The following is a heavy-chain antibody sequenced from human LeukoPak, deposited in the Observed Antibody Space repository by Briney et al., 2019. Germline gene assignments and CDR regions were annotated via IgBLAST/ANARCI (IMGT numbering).Heavy chain of an antibody. CDR1: IFTFSTYA. V-gene: IGHV3-7*01. CDR3: TSHRWLRTFDY. J-gene: IGHJ4*02. Sequence: GGSLRLSCAASIFTFSTYAMSWVRQAPGKGLEWVAIIKQDESEKFYVDSVKGRFTISRDNAKNSLFLQMNSLRAEDTAVYFCTSHRWLRTFDYWGQGTLVTVSS. D-gene: IGHD5-24*01. CDR2: IKQDESEK.